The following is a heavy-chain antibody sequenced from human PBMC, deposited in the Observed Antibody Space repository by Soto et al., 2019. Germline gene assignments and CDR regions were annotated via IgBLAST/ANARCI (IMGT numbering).Heavy chain of an antibody. J-gene: IGHJ6*02. CDR2: IYSGGST. CDR3: ARDLEIGYYYGMDV. Sequence: PGGSLRLSCAASGFTVSSNYMSWVRQAPGKGLEWVSVIYSGGSTYYADSVKGRFTISRDDSKNTLYLQMNSLRAEDTAVYYCARDLEIGYYYGMDVWGQGTTVTVSS. D-gene: IGHD3-22*01. CDR1: GFTVSSNY. V-gene: IGHV3-53*01.